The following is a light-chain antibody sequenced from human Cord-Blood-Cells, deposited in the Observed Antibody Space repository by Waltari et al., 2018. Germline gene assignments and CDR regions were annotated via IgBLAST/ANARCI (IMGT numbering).Light chain of an antibody. CDR2: LGS. Sequence: DIEMTQSPLSLPVTPGEPASISCRSSQSLLHSNVYNYLDWYLQKPGQSPQLLIYLGSNLASGVPDRFSGSGSGTDFTLKISRVEAEDVGVYYCMQALQTPFTFGPGTKVDIK. J-gene: IGKJ3*01. CDR3: MQALQTPFT. CDR1: QSLLHSNVYNY. V-gene: IGKV2-28*01.